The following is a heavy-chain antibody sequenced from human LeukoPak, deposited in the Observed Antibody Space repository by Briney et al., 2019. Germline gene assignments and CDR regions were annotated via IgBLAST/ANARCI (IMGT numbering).Heavy chain of an antibody. CDR1: GFTFSRYT. D-gene: IGHD1-26*01. Sequence: PGGSLRLSCLVSGFTFSRYTMHWVRQAPGKGLEYVSAISSHGGSTYYADSVKGRFTISRDNSTNTLYLRMSSLRAEDTAVYYCARDRSGSYRDAFDIWGQGTMVTVSS. J-gene: IGHJ3*02. CDR3: ARDRSGSYRDAFDI. CDR2: ISSHGGST. V-gene: IGHV3-64D*06.